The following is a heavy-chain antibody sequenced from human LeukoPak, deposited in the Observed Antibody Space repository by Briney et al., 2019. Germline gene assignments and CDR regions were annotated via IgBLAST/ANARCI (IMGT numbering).Heavy chain of an antibody. V-gene: IGHV4-34*01. CDR1: GGSFSGYY. Sequence: PSETLSLTCAVYGGSFSGYYWSWIRQPPGKGLEWTGEINHSGSTNYNPSLKSRVTISVDTSKNQFSLKLSSVTAADTAVYYCARPYYYDSSGYYSWGQGTLVTVSS. D-gene: IGHD3-22*01. CDR3: ARPYYYDSSGYYS. CDR2: INHSGST. J-gene: IGHJ5*02.